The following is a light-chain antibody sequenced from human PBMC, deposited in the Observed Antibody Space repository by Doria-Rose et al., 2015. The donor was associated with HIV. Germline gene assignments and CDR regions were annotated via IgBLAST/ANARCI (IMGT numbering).Light chain of an antibody. Sequence: QSPATLSLSPGERATLSCRASQSVSSNLAWYQQKPGQAPRFLIYDASNRATGIPARFSGSGSGTDFTLTISSLEPEDFAVYFCQQRSNWPPIFTFGPDQSGY. J-gene: IGKJ3*01. CDR3: QQRSNWPPIFT. CDR1: QSVSSN. CDR2: DAS. V-gene: IGKV3-11*01.